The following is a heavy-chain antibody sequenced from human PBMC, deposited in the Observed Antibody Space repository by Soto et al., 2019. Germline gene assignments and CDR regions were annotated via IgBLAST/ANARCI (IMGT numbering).Heavy chain of an antibody. CDR3: AALTGATFH. CDR2: VHPGNSDI. V-gene: IGHV5-51*01. J-gene: IGHJ4*02. D-gene: IGHD1-20*01. CDR1: GYSFNSYW. Sequence: GESLKISCKASGYSFNSYWIGWVRQMPGKGLEWMGIVHPGNSDIRYSPSFQGQITVSVDRSISTAYLQWSSLKASDTAMYYCAALTGATFHWGQGTLVTVSS.